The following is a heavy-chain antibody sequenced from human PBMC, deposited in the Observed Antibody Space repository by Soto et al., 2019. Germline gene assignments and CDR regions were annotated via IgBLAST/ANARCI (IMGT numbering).Heavy chain of an antibody. V-gene: IGHV3-30-3*01. J-gene: IGHJ4*02. CDR1: GFTFSSYA. D-gene: IGHD6-13*01. CDR3: ARDPGIAESYFDY. CDR2: ISYDGSNK. Sequence: QVQLVESGGGVVQPGRSLRLSCAASGFTFSSYAMHWVRQAPGKGLEWVAVISYDGSNKYYADSVKGRFTISRDNSKNTLYLQMNSLRAEDTAVYYCARDPGIAESYFDYWGQGTMVTVSS.